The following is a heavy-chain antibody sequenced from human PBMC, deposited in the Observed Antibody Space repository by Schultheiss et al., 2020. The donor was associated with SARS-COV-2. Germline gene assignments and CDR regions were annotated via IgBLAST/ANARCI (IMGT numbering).Heavy chain of an antibody. CDR2: IYYSGST. J-gene: IGHJ4*02. V-gene: IGHV4-59*12. Sequence: SQTLSLTCTVSGGSISSYYWSWIRQPPGKGLEWIGYIYYSGSTNYNPSLKSRVTISVDTSKNQFSLKLSSVTAADTAVYYCARGLLYSSSSLDYWGQGTLVTVSS. D-gene: IGHD6-6*01. CDR3: ARGLLYSSSSLDY. CDR1: GGSISSYY.